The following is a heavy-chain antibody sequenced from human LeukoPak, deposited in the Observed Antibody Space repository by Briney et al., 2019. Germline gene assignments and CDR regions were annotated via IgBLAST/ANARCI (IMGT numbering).Heavy chain of an antibody. J-gene: IGHJ6*02. CDR3: ARMEKFYYGSGGFSPPLMDV. V-gene: IGHV3-21*01. Sequence: GGSLRLSCVASGLNFNNHTIKWVRQAPGKGLEWVSSVSSDSNSIYHADSVKGRFTISRDNAKNSLYLQMNSLRAEDTAVYYCARMEKFYYGSGGFSPPLMDVWGQGTTVIVSS. CDR2: VSSDSNSI. CDR1: GLNFNNHT. D-gene: IGHD3-10*01.